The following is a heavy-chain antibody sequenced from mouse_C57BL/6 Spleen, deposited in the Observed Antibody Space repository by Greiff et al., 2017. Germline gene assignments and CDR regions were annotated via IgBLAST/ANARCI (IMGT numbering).Heavy chain of an antibody. CDR1: GYTFTDYY. J-gene: IGHJ4*01. CDR3: ARGRRGYYAMDD. CDR2: INPYNGGT. V-gene: IGHV1-19*01. Sequence: EVQLQQSGPVLVKPGASVKMSCKASGYTFTDYYMNWVKQSHGKSLEWIGVINPYNGGTSYNQKFKGKATLTVDKPSSTAYMELNSLTSEDSAVYYCARGRRGYYAMDDWGQGTSVTVSS.